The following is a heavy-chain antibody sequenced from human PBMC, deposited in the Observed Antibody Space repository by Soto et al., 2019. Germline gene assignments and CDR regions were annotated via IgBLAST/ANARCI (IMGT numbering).Heavy chain of an antibody. J-gene: IGHJ4*02. Sequence: QVQLQESGPGLVKPSETLSLTCTVSGGSIRSYYWSWIRQPPGKGLEWIGYIYYSGSTNYNPSLKSPVTISGNPSKNQFPPKLGFVAAGDKAVYYCARHWGFWGYFWGPGTPVTVSS. CDR2: IYYSGST. V-gene: IGHV4-59*08. D-gene: IGHD3-16*01. CDR3: ARHWGFWGYF. CDR1: GGSIRSYY.